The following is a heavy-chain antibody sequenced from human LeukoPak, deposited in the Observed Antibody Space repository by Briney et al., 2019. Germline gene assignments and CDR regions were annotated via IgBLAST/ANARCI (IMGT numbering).Heavy chain of an antibody. CDR2: ISGSGGST. CDR1: GFTFSSYA. V-gene: IGHV3-23*01. Sequence: GGSLRLSCAASGFTFSSYAMSWVRQAPGKGLEWVSAISGSGGSTYYADSVKGRFTISRDNSKNTLYLQMNSLRAEDTAVYYCAGYRRITIFLSGMDVWGQGTTVTVSS. J-gene: IGHJ6*02. D-gene: IGHD3-9*01. CDR3: AGYRRITIFLSGMDV.